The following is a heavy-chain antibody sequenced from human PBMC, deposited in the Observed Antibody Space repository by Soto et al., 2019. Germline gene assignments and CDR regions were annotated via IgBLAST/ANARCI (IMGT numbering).Heavy chain of an antibody. D-gene: IGHD5-12*01. CDR2: TYFRSKWYN. CDR3: AKGDNLGPKTGYAFDP. V-gene: IGHV6-1*01. J-gene: IGHJ5*02. CDR1: GDSVSSNTAS. Sequence: QTLSLTCAISGDSVSSNTASWNWIRQSPSRGLEWLGRTYFRSKWYNDYAVSVKSRIIINPDTSNNQFSLQLNSVTPEDTAVYLCAKGDNLGPKTGYAFDPWGQGIMVTVSS.